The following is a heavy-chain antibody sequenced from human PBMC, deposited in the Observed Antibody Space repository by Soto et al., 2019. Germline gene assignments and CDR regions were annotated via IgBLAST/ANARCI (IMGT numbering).Heavy chain of an antibody. CDR2: FDPEDGQT. CDR3: ATSLELPLGVDI. J-gene: IGHJ6*02. CDR1: GYSLTELS. D-gene: IGHD1-7*01. V-gene: IGHV1-24*01. Sequence: GASVKVSCKVSGYSLTELSIHWVRQAPEKGLEWMGSFDPEDGQTINKQKFQDRVTMTGDTSSDTGYMELGNLRSEDTAIYYCATSLELPLGVDIWGQGTTVTVSS.